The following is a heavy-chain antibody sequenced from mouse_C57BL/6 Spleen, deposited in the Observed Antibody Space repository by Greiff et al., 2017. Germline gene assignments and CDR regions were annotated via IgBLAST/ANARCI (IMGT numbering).Heavy chain of an antibody. CDR3: ASYGKVDY. CDR2: ISSGSSTI. Sequence: EVKLVESGGGLVKPGGSLKLSCAASGFTFSDYGMHWVRQAPEKGLEWVAYISSGSSTIYYADTVKGRFTLSRDNAKNTLFLQMTSLRSEDTAMYYCASYGKVDYWGQGTTLTVSS. D-gene: IGHD2-1*01. J-gene: IGHJ2*01. CDR1: GFTFSDYG. V-gene: IGHV5-17*01.